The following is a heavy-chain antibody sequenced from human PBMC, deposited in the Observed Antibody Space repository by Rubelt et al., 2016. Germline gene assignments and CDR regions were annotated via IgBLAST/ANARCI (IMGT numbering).Heavy chain of an antibody. CDR2: LYTTGNT. CDR3: ARLEVSSGWYDY. D-gene: IGHD6-19*01. CDR1: GGSISSRTYY. Sequence: QLQLQESGPGLVKPSETLSLSCVVSGGSISSRTYYWGWVRQPPGKGLEWIANLYTTGNTDYNPSLKSRVTMSVDTSKNQFSLNLNSMTAADTAMYYCARLEVSSGWYDYWGQGTLVTVSS. J-gene: IGHJ4*02. V-gene: IGHV4-39*07.